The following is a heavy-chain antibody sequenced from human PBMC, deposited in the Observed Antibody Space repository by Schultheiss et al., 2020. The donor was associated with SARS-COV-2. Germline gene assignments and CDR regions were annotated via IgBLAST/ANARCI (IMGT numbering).Heavy chain of an antibody. Sequence: GGSLRLSCAASGFAVSSTYLSWVRQAPGKGLEWVSVIYSGGGTYYADSVKGRFTISRDNSKNTVFLQMNSLRAEDTAVYYCAKGVTPLYGMDVWGQGTTVTVSS. CDR1: GFAVSSTY. V-gene: IGHV3-53*01. J-gene: IGHJ6*02. CDR3: AKGVTPLYGMDV. CDR2: IYSGGGT. D-gene: IGHD2-21*02.